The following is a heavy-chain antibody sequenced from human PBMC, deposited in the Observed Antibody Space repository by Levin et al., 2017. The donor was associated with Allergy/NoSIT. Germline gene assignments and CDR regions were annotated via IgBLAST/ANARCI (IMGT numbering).Heavy chain of an antibody. V-gene: IGHV3-13*01. J-gene: IGHJ3*02. Sequence: LSLTCAASGFTFSSYDMHWVRQATGKGLEWVSAIGTAGDTYYPGSVKGRFTISRENAKNSLYLQMNSLRAGDTAVYYCARGLNDYGDVGGAFDIWGQGTMVTVSS. CDR2: IGTAGDT. CDR1: GFTFSSYD. CDR3: ARGLNDYGDVGGAFDI. D-gene: IGHD4-17*01.